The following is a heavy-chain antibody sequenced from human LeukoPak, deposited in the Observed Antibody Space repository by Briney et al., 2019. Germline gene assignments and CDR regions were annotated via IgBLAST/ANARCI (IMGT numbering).Heavy chain of an antibody. Sequence: GGSLRLSCAASRFTFSSYWMSWVRQAPGKGLEWVANIKQDGSEKYYVDSVKGRFTISRDNAKNSLYLQMNSLRAEDTAVYYCARVGGYSIFDYWGQGTLVTVSS. V-gene: IGHV3-7*02. CDR1: RFTFSSYW. J-gene: IGHJ4*02. D-gene: IGHD2-15*01. CDR2: IKQDGSEK. CDR3: ARVGGYSIFDY.